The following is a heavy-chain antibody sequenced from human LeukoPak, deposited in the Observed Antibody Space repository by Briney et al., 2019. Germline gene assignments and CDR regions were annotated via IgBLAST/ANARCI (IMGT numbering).Heavy chain of an antibody. CDR3: ARNPEWLRFDY. CDR2: IIPIFGTA. Sequence: GASVKVSCKASGGTFISYAISWVRRAPGQGLEWMGGIIPIFGTANYAQKFQGRVTITADESTSTAYMELSSLRSEDTAVYYCARNPEWLRFDYWGQGTLVTVSS. V-gene: IGHV1-69*13. CDR1: GGTFISYA. J-gene: IGHJ4*02. D-gene: IGHD3-3*01.